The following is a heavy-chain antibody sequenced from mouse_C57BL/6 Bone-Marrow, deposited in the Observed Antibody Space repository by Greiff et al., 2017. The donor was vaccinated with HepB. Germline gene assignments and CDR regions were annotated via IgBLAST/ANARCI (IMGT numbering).Heavy chain of an antibody. J-gene: IGHJ4*01. Sequence: QVQLKESGAELARPGASVKLSCKASGYTFTSYGISWVKQRTGQGLEWIGEIYPRSGNTYYNEKFKGKATLTADKSSSTAYMELRSLTSEDSAVYFRARSDGYYAVEYWGQGASVTVSS. CDR2: IYPRSGNT. D-gene: IGHD2-3*01. CDR3: ARSDGYYAVEY. V-gene: IGHV1-81*01. CDR1: GYTFTSYG.